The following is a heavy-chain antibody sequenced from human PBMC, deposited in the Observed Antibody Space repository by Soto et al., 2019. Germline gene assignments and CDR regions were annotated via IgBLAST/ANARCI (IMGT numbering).Heavy chain of an antibody. D-gene: IGHD2-2*01. CDR3: ARHQYLRADVFHV. J-gene: IGHJ3*01. Sequence: GGSLRLSCAASGFTFTNYWMQWVRQAPGKGLVWVSRINSDGSSTSHADSVKGRFTISRDNAKNTLYLQMRRLRAEDTAVYYCARHQYLRADVFHVSGPGTVVTVSS. V-gene: IGHV3-74*01. CDR1: GFTFTNYW. CDR2: INSDGSST.